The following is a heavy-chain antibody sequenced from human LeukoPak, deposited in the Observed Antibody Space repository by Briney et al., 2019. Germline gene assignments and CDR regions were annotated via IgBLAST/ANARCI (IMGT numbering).Heavy chain of an antibody. J-gene: IGHJ4*02. CDR1: RYTFTGYY. CDR2: INPNSGGT. CDR3: ARDHYYDSSGLGD. V-gene: IGHV1-2*02. Sequence: ASVKVSCKSSRYTFTGYYMHLLRQAPGQRLEWIGWINPNSGGTNDAQKFQGRVTMTRDTSISTAYMELSRMRSDDTAVYYCARDHYYDSSGLGDWGQGTLVTVSS. D-gene: IGHD3-22*01.